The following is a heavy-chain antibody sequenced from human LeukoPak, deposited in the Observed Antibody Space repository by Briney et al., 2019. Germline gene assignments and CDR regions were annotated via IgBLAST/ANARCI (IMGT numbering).Heavy chain of an antibody. CDR1: GFTFTNYY. CDR3: ERDRGGRDDSSGYYYFDY. J-gene: IGHJ4*02. D-gene: IGHD3-22*01. Sequence: ASVKLSCKASGFTFTNYYMHWVRQAPGQGLEWMGIINPSGGSTSYAQKLQGRVTMTRDTSTSTVYMELSSLRSEDTAVYYCERDRGGRDDSSGYYYFDYWGQGTLVTVSS. CDR2: INPSGGST. V-gene: IGHV1-46*04.